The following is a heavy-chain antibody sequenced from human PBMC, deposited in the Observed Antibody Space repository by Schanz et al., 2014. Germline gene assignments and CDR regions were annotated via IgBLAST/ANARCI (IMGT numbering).Heavy chain of an antibody. J-gene: IGHJ4*02. CDR1: GFAFSDYG. CDR2: ITSGSAK. V-gene: IGHV3-11*01. Sequence: QVQLVESGGGVVQPGKSLRLSCAASGFAFSDYGMHWVRQAPGKGLEWVSYITSGSAKFYADSVKGRFTISRDNAKNSLYLQMNSLRAEDTAVYYCAREKRRTEVVLDHWGQGTLVTVS. CDR3: AREKRRTEVVLDH.